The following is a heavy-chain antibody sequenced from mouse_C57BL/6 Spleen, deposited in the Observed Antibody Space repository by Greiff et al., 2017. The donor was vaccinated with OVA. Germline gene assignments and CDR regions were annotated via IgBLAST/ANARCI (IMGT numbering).Heavy chain of an antibody. D-gene: IGHD1-1*01. CDR1: GYTFTSYW. V-gene: IGHV1-64*01. CDR3: ANYDSTYYFDY. J-gene: IGHJ2*01. CDR2: IYPNSGST. Sequence: QVQLQQSGAELVKPGASVKLSCKASGYTFTSYWMHWVKQRPGQGLEWIGMIYPNSGSTNYNEKFKSKATLTVDKSSSTAYMQLSSLTSEDSADYCCANYDSTYYFDYWGQGTTLTVSS.